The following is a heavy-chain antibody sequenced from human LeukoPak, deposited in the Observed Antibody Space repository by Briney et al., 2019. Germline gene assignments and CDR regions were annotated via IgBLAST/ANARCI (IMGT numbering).Heavy chain of an antibody. CDR1: GFTVSSNS. Sequence: PGGSLRLSCTVSGFTVSSNSMSWVRQAPGKGPEWVSFIYSDNTHYSDSVKGRFTISRDNSKNTLYLQMNSLRAEDTAVYYCAKDIQRLARPAEYFDYWGQGTLVTVSS. D-gene: IGHD6-25*01. CDR2: IYSDNT. V-gene: IGHV3-53*01. CDR3: AKDIQRLARPAEYFDY. J-gene: IGHJ4*02.